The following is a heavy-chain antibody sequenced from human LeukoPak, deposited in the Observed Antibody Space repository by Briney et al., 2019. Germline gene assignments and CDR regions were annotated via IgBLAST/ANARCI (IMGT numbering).Heavy chain of an antibody. CDR2: ISDSGGST. Sequence: GGSLRLSCAASGFTFSSCAMSWVRQAPGKGLEWVSAISDSGGSTYYAGSVKGQFTISRDNSKNTLFLQMNSLRAEDTAVYYCAKGTYSSSPRDYWGQGTLVTVSS. D-gene: IGHD6-6*01. CDR3: AKGTYSSSPRDY. J-gene: IGHJ4*02. CDR1: GFTFSSCA. V-gene: IGHV3-23*01.